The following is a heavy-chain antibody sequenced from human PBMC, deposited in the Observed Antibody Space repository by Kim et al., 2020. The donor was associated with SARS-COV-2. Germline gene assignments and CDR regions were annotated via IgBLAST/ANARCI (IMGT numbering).Heavy chain of an antibody. J-gene: IGHJ5*02. V-gene: IGHV1-69*13. Sequence: SVKVSCKASGGTFSNYVISWVRQAPGQGLEWMGGIIPMFGTANYAQKFQGRVTIAADESTSTAYMELSSLRYEDTAVYFCARVSGGRLQYDYLWGSYRLNLFDPWGQGTLVTVSS. CDR3: ARVSGGRLQYDYLWGSYRLNLFDP. D-gene: IGHD3-16*02. CDR1: GGTFSNYV. CDR2: IIPMFGTA.